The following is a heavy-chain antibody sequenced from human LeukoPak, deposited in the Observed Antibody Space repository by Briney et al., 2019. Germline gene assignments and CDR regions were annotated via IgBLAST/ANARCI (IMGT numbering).Heavy chain of an antibody. Sequence: ASVKVSCKSSGYTFTSYAMNWVRQAPGQGLEWMGGIIPIFGTANYAQKFRGRVTITADKSTRTAYMELSSLRSDDTAVYYCARSFDYGDLGDAFDIWGQGTMVTVSS. CDR3: ARSFDYGDLGDAFDI. CDR1: GYTFTSYA. J-gene: IGHJ3*02. D-gene: IGHD4-17*01. V-gene: IGHV1-69*06. CDR2: IIPIFGTA.